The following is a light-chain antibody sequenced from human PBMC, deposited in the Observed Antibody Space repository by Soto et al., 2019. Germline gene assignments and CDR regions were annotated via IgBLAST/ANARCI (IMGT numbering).Light chain of an antibody. J-gene: IGKJ4*02. CDR2: AAS. V-gene: IGKV1-8*01. CDR1: QGISSY. CDR3: QQYNSYPAIT. Sequence: AIRMTQSPSSFSASTGDRVTITCRASQGISSYFAWYQQKPGKAPKLLIYAASTLQTGAPSRFSGSGSGTDFTLTISLLQSEDVATYYCQQYNSYPAITFGGGTKVEIK.